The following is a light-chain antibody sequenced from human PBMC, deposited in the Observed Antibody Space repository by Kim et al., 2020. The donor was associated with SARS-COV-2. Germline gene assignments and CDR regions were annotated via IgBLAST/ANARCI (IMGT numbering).Light chain of an antibody. CDR3: QVWDKTAV. CDR2: RDV. V-gene: IGLV3-9*01. J-gene: IGLJ2*01. Sequence: SYELTQPLSVSVALGQTATITCGGNNIENKNVHWYQQKAGQAPVLVIYRDVNRPSGIPERFSGSNSGNAATLTISRVQAGDEADYYCQVWDKTAVFGGGTKLTVL. CDR1: NIENKN.